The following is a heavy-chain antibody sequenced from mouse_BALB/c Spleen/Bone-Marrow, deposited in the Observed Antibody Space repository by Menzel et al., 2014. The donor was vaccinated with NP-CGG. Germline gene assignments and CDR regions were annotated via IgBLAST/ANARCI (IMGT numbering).Heavy chain of an antibody. CDR3: ASRYDTMDY. CDR1: GYTFSSYW. CDR2: ILPGSGSI. Sequence: QVQLKHSGAELMKPGASVKISCKATGYTFSSYWIEWVKQRPGHGLEWIGEILPGSGSIKYNEKFKGKATFTADTSSNTAYMQRSSLTSEDSAVYYCASRYDTMDYWGQGTSVTVSS. J-gene: IGHJ4*01. V-gene: IGHV1-9*01.